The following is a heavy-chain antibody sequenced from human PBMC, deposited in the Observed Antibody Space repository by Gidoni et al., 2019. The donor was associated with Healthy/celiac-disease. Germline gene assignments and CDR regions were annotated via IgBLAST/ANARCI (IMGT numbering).Heavy chain of an antibody. J-gene: IGHJ3*02. Sequence: EVQLVESGGGLVQPGRSLRLSCAASGFTFDAYAMHWVRQAPGKGLEWVSGISWNSGSIGYADSVKGRFTISRDNAKNSLYLQMNSLRAEDTALYYCAKDIVGSSSSWGAFDIWGQGTMVTVSS. CDR1: GFTFDAYA. CDR2: ISWNSGSI. D-gene: IGHD6-13*01. CDR3: AKDIVGSSSSWGAFDI. V-gene: IGHV3-9*01.